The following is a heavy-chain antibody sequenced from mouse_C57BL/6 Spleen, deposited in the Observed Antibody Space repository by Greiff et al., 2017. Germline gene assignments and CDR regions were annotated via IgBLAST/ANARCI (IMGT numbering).Heavy chain of an antibody. CDR3: ARHWGNWAWFAY. V-gene: IGHV1-62-2*01. J-gene: IGHJ3*01. CDR1: GYTFTEYT. Sequence: QVQLKESGAELVKPGASVKLSCKASGYTFTEYTIHWVKQRSGQGLEWIGWFYPGSGSIKYNEKFKDKATLTADKSSSTVSMELSRLTSEDSAVXFCARHWGNWAWFAYWGQGTLVTVSA. CDR2: FYPGSGSI. D-gene: IGHD2-1*01.